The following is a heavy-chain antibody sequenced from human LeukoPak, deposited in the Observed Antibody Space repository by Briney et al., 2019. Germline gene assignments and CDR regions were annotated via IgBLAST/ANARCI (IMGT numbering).Heavy chain of an antibody. CDR3: AKERTGGWPFDY. Sequence: GGSLRLSCAASGFTFSTYAMSWVRQAPGKGLEWVSCISRSGDKTYYADSVKGRFTLPRDNSKNTPYLQMTSLRAEDTAIYYCAKERTGGWPFDYWGQGTMVTVSS. CDR2: ISRSGDKT. J-gene: IGHJ4*02. CDR1: GFTFSTYA. V-gene: IGHV3-23*01. D-gene: IGHD6-19*01.